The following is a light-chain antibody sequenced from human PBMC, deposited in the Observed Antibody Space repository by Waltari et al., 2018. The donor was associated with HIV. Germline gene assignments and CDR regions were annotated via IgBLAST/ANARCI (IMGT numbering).Light chain of an antibody. J-gene: IGLJ2*01. CDR3: SSYTSSSTPL. V-gene: IGLV2-14*01. CDR1: RSDVGGYHY. Sequence: QSALTQPASVSGSPGQSITISCTGTRSDVGGYHYVSWYQQHPGKAPKLMIYEVSNRPSGVSNRFSGSKSGNTASLTISGLQAEDEADYYCSSYTSSSTPLFGGGTKLTVL. CDR2: EVS.